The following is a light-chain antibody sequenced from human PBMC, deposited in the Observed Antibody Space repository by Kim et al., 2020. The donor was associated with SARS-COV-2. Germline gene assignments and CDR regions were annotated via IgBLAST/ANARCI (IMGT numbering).Light chain of an antibody. CDR2: DSS. J-gene: IGKJ2*01. V-gene: IGKV1-33*01. CDR1: PDIAHF. Sequence: DIQMTQSPSSLSASVGDTVTITCQASPDIAHFLNWYQQRPGKPPKLLISDSSNLEAGVPSRFSGSGSGTLFTFTITVLQPEDIATYYCLQYDDLPYTFGQGTKLEI. CDR3: LQYDDLPYT.